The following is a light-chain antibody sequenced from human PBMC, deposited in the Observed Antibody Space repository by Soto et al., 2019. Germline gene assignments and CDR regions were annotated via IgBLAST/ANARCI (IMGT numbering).Light chain of an antibody. V-gene: IGLV2-8*01. CDR3: SSYAGSNNFVV. CDR2: EVT. Sequence: QAVVTQPPSASGSPGQSVTISCTGTSSDVGGYNYVSWYQRHPGKAPKLMIYEVTKRPSGVPDRFSGSKSGNTASLTVSGLQAEDEADYYCSSYAGSNNFVVFGGGTKLTVL. CDR1: SSDVGGYNY. J-gene: IGLJ2*01.